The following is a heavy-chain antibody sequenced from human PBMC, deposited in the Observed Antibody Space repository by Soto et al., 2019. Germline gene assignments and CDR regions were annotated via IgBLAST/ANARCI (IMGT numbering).Heavy chain of an antibody. CDR1: GFSFRGYG. D-gene: IGHD6-13*01. Sequence: QVQLVESGGGVVQPGRSLRLSCAASGFSFRGYGMHWVRQAPGKGLEWVAVIAYDGSKKFYGDSVKGRFTISRDNSKDTLDLQMNSLRVEDTAIYYCAKAGHDSSLDSWGQGTLVSVSS. V-gene: IGHV3-30*18. CDR3: AKAGHDSSLDS. J-gene: IGHJ4*02. CDR2: IAYDGSKK.